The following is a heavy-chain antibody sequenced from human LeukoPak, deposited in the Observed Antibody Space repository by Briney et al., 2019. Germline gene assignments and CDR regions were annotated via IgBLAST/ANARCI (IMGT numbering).Heavy chain of an antibody. CDR3: ARSLTTLTYEGY. CDR1: GFTFSSYL. D-gene: IGHD1-1*01. J-gene: IGHJ4*02. Sequence: GGSLRLSCAASGFTFSSYLMNWVRQAPGKGLEWVSSINSGSTYTYYTESVKGRFTVSRDNAKNSLFLQMNSLRAEDTAIYYCARSLTTLTYEGYWGQGTLVTVSS. V-gene: IGHV3-21*01. CDR2: INSGSTYT.